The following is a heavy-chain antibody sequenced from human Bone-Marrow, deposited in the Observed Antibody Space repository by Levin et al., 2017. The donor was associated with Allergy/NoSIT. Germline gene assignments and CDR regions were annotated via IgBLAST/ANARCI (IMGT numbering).Heavy chain of an antibody. Sequence: SETLSLTCSVSGGSISNCYWSWIRQSPGKGLEWIGYISYSGTTSYNPSLKSRVSISVDTWKNQFSLRLSSVTAADTAMYYCARYSSPSGPANWYDPWGQGTLVTVSS. CDR2: ISYSGTT. J-gene: IGHJ5*02. CDR1: GGSISNCY. V-gene: IGHV4-59*08. CDR3: ARYSSPSGPANWYDP. D-gene: IGHD6-6*01.